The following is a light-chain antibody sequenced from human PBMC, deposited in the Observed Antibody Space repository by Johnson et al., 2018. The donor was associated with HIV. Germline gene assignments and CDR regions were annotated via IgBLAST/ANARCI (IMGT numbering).Light chain of an antibody. CDR1: SSNIGNNY. CDR3: GTWDSSLSAMG. V-gene: IGLV1-51*01. Sequence: QAVLTQPPSVSAAPGQKVTISCSGSSSNIGNNYVSWYQQIPGRAPKLLIYDNNKRPSGIPDRFSGSKSGTSATLGITGLQTGDEADYYCGTWDSSLSAMGLGTGTKVTVL. CDR2: DNN. J-gene: IGLJ1*01.